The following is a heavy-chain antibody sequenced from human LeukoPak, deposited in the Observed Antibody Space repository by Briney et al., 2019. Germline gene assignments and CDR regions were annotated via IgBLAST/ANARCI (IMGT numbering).Heavy chain of an antibody. J-gene: IGHJ4*02. V-gene: IGHV3-7*01. D-gene: IGHD3-16*01. Sequence: GGSLRLSCAASGFTFSSFWMGWVRQAPGKRLEWVANIKQDGSEKNYVDSVKGRFTISRDNAKSSLYLQMSSLRAGDTAVYYCARELWPGDYWGQGTLVTVSS. CDR3: ARELWPGDY. CDR2: IKQDGSEK. CDR1: GFTFSSFW.